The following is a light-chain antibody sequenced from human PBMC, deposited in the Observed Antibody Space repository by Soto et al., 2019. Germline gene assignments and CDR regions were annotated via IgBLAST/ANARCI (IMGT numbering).Light chain of an antibody. CDR1: QSISYY. CDR2: TTS. CDR3: QQIYSTPWT. Sequence: DIQMTQSPSSLSASVGDRVTITCRASQSISYYLNWYQQKPGRAPRLLIYTTSSLQSGVPSKFSGSASGTDFSLTISSLQPEDFATYYCQQIYSTPWTFGQGTKVEIK. J-gene: IGKJ1*01. V-gene: IGKV1-39*01.